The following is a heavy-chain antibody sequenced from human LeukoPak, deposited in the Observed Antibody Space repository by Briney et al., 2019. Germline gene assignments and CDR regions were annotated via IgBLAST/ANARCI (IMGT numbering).Heavy chain of an antibody. J-gene: IGHJ4*02. D-gene: IGHD3-22*01. Sequence: PGGSLRLSCAASGFTFDDYGMSWVRQAPGKGLEWDSGINWNGGRTGYADSVKGRFTISRDNAKNSLFLQMNSLRAEDTALYYCARGHGRSGYYQEADYWGQGTLVTVSS. CDR1: GFTFDDYG. CDR3: ARGHGRSGYYQEADY. V-gene: IGHV3-20*04. CDR2: INWNGGRT.